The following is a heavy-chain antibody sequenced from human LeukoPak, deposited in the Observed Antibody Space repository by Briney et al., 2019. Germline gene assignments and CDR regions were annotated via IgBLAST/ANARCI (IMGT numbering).Heavy chain of an antibody. CDR2: INHSGST. CDR3: ARLKRGYSYGPTTVFDY. J-gene: IGHJ4*02. D-gene: IGHD5-18*01. V-gene: IGHV4-34*01. CDR1: GGSFSGYY. Sequence: SETLSLTCAVYGGSFSGYYWSWIRQPPGKGLEWIGEINHSGSTNYNPSLKSRVTISVDTSKNQLSLKLSSVTAADTAVYYCARLKRGYSYGPTTVFDYWGQGTLVTVSS.